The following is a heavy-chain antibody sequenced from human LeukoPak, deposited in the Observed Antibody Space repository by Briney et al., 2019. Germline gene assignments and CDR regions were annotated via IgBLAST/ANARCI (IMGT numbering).Heavy chain of an antibody. Sequence: SETLSLTCSVSGVSVDSRYWSWVRQPPEKGLEWIGYIHYSGATNYNPSLKSRVSISIDTPRNHFSLSLSSVTAADTAVYYCAREDPLTAHFDYWGQGTLVTVSS. CDR2: IHYSGAT. V-gene: IGHV4-59*02. CDR3: AREDPLTAHFDY. D-gene: IGHD2-21*02. J-gene: IGHJ4*02. CDR1: GVSVDSRY.